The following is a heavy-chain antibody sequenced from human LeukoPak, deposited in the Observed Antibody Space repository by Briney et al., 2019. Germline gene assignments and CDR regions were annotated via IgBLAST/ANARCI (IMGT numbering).Heavy chain of an antibody. CDR3: ARAYYYDSSGYYPTAWYDAFDI. D-gene: IGHD3-22*01. CDR2: IYYSRST. CDR1: GGSISSSSYY. V-gene: IGHV4-39*07. J-gene: IGHJ3*02. Sequence: PSETLSLTCTVSGGSISSSSYYWGWIRQPPGKGLELIGRIYYSRSTYYNPSLTSRVTISVDTSKNQFSLKLSSVTAADTAVYYCARAYYYDSSGYYPTAWYDAFDIWGQGTMVTVSS.